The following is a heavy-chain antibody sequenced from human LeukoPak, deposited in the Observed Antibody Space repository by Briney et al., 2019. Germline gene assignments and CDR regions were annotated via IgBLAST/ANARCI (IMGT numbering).Heavy chain of an antibody. CDR3: VRLGCSNLDPPHL. CDR1: GFTFSKHG. Sequence: GGSLRLSCEATGFTFSKHGLNWVRQAPGKGLEWVSSISSSGTYIYYADSLKGRFTISRDNAKNILSLQMNSLRAEDTAVYYCVRLGCSNLDPPHLWGRGTLVTVSS. V-gene: IGHV3-21*01. D-gene: IGHD2-2*01. CDR2: ISSSGTYI. J-gene: IGHJ5*02.